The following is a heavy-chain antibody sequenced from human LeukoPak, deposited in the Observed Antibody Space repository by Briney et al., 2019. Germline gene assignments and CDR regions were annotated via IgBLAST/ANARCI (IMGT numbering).Heavy chain of an antibody. CDR2: INPNSGGT. Sequence: GASVKVSCKASGYSFTAYYMHWVRQAPGQGLEWMGWINPNSGGTNYAQKFQGRVTMTRNTSISTAYMELSSLRSEDTAVYYCARVYSSGWNWFDPWGQGTLVTVSS. CDR1: GYSFTAYY. CDR3: ARVYSSGWNWFDP. V-gene: IGHV1-2*02. J-gene: IGHJ5*02. D-gene: IGHD6-19*01.